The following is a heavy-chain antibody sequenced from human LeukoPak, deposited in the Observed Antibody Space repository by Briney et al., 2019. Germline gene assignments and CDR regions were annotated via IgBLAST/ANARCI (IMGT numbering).Heavy chain of an antibody. CDR3: ARETGYCSSTSCPASYYYYYYMGV. CDR1: GGPISSYY. V-gene: IGHV4-59*01. CDR2: IYYSGST. J-gene: IGHJ6*03. D-gene: IGHD2-2*01. Sequence: SETLSLTCTVSGGPISSYYWSWIRQPPGKGLEWIGYIYYSGSTNYNPSLKSRVTISVDTSKNQFSLKLSSVTAADTAVYYCARETGYCSSTSCPASYYYYYYMGVWGKGTTVTVSS.